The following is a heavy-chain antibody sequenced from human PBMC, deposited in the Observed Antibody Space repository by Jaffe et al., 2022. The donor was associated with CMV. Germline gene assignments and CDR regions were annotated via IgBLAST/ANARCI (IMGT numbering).Heavy chain of an antibody. CDR3: ARDLPYYYDSRENPFDY. Sequence: EVQLVESGGGLVQPGGSLRLSCAASGFTFSSYSMNWVRQAPGKGLEWVSYISSSSSTIYYADSVKGRFTISRDNAKNSLYLQMNSLRDEDTAVYYCARDLPYYYDSRENPFDYWGQGTLVTVSS. J-gene: IGHJ4*02. V-gene: IGHV3-48*02. CDR2: ISSSSSTI. CDR1: GFTFSSYS. D-gene: IGHD3-22*01.